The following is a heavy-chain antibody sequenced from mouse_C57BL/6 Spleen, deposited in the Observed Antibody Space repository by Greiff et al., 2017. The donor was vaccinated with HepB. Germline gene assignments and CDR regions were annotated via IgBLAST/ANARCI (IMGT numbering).Heavy chain of an antibody. CDR3: AREGDYDVGFAY. J-gene: IGHJ3*01. Sequence: VQLKESGPGLVKPSQSLSLTCSVTGYSITSGYYWNWIRQFPGNKLEWMGYISYDGSNNYNPSLKNRISITRDTSKNQFFLKLNSVTTEDTATYDCAREGDYDVGFAYWGQGTLVTVSA. CDR2: ISYDGSN. V-gene: IGHV3-6*01. D-gene: IGHD2-4*01. CDR1: GYSITSGYY.